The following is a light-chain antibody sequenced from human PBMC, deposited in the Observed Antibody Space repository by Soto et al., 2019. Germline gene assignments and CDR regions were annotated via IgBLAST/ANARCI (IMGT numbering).Light chain of an antibody. V-gene: IGKV3-11*01. CDR1: QSIYTY. CDR3: QQRSNRPRTWT. Sequence: EIVLTQSPATLSLSPGEGASLSCRASQSIYTYLAWYQQKPGQAPRLLIYDASNRATGIPARFSGSGSGTDFTLTISSLEPEDFALYYCQQRSNRPRTWTFGQGTKVEIK. J-gene: IGKJ1*01. CDR2: DAS.